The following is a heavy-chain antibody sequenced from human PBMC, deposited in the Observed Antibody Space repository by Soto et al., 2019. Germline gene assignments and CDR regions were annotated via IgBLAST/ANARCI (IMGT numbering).Heavy chain of an antibody. CDR2: ISGSGGST. J-gene: IGHJ5*02. Sequence: EVQLLESGGGLVQPGGSLRLSCAASGFTFSSYAMSWVRQAPGNGLEWVSAISGSGGSTYYADSVKCRFTISRDNSKNTLYLQMNSLRAEDTAVYYCAKDSRSGSYFNWFDPWGQGTLVTVSS. CDR1: GFTFSSYA. D-gene: IGHD1-26*01. CDR3: AKDSRSGSYFNWFDP. V-gene: IGHV3-23*01.